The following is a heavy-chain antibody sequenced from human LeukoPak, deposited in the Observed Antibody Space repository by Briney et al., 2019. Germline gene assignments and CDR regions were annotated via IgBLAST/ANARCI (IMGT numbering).Heavy chain of an antibody. CDR3: ARDCSGGSCYGAFDI. CDR2: IYDSGST. J-gene: IGHJ3*02. CDR1: GGSVSSGSYY. V-gene: IGHV4-30-4*08. Sequence: SETLSLTCTVSGGSVSSGSYYWSWIRQPPGKGLEWIGYIYDSGSTYYNPSLKSRITISVDTSENRFSLKLSSVTATDTAVYYCARDCSGGSCYGAFDIWGQGTMVTVSS. D-gene: IGHD2-15*01.